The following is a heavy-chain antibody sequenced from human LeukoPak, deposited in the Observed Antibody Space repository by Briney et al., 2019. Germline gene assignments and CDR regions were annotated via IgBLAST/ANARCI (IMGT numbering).Heavy chain of an antibody. CDR1: GGSISSGGYS. CDR3: ARSRWEYTYYYGSGSPIMDFDY. Sequence: PSQTLSLTCAVSGGSISSGGYSWSWIRQPPGKGLEWIGYIYHSGSTYYNPSLKSRVTISVDRSKNQFSLKLSSVTAADTAVYYCARSRWEYTYYYGSGSPIMDFDYWGQGTLVTVSS. J-gene: IGHJ4*02. CDR2: IYHSGST. V-gene: IGHV4-30-2*01. D-gene: IGHD3-10*01.